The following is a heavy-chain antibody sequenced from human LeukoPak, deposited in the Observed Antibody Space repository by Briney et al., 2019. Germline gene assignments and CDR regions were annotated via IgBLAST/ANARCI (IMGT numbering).Heavy chain of an antibody. Sequence: SETLSLTCTVSGGSISSYYWSWIRQPPGKGLEWIGYIYYSGSTNYNPSLKSRVTISADTSKNQFSLKLSSVTAADTAVYYCARDLGLRYFDWFPTAGPFDYWGQGTLVTVSS. D-gene: IGHD3-9*01. CDR2: IYYSGST. CDR1: GGSISSYY. J-gene: IGHJ4*02. CDR3: ARDLGLRYFDWFPTAGPFDY. V-gene: IGHV4-59*01.